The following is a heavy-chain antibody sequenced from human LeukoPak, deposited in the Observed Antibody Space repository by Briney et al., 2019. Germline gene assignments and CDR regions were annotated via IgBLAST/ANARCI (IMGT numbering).Heavy chain of an antibody. D-gene: IGHD4-11*01. J-gene: IGHJ4*02. CDR1: GFTFSSYG. Sequence: GGSLGLSCAASGFTFSSYGMHWVRQAPGKGLEWVAFIRYDGSNKYYADSVKGRFTISRDNSKNTLYLQMNSLRAEDTAVYYCAKDRVGDYSTFFDYWGQGTLVTVSS. CDR3: AKDRVGDYSTFFDY. V-gene: IGHV3-30*02. CDR2: IRYDGSNK.